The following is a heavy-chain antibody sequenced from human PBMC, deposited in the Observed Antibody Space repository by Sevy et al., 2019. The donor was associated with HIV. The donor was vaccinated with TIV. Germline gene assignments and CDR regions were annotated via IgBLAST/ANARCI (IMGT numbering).Heavy chain of an antibody. Sequence: GGSLRLSCAVSGMIFSSNGMYWTRQAPGKGLEWVAVISHDERNKNYADSVKGRFTISRDNSKNTLFLQMNSLRPDDTAVYYCVKDLGNYFYGMDVWGQGTAVTVSS. D-gene: IGHD1-1*01. CDR1: GMIFSSNG. CDR2: ISHDERNK. CDR3: VKDLGNYFYGMDV. V-gene: IGHV3-30*18. J-gene: IGHJ6*02.